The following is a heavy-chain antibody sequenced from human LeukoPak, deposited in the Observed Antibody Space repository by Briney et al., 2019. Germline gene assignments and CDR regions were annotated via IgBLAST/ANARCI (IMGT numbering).Heavy chain of an antibody. CDR3: ARHFAFSYYYMDV. Sequence: SDTLSLTRTVSGASISSYYWGWIRQPPGKGLECIGYIYYRRSTNYNPSLKSRVTISVDTSKNQFSLKLSSVTAADTAVYYCARHFAFSYYYMDVWGKGTTVTVSS. CDR1: GASISSYY. CDR2: IYYRRST. V-gene: IGHV4-59*08. J-gene: IGHJ6*03.